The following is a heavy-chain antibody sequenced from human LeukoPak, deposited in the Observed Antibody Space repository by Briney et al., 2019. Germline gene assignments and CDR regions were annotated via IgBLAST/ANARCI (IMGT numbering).Heavy chain of an antibody. Sequence: ASVKVSCKASGYTFTGYYMHWVRQAPGQGLECRGWINPNSGGTNYAQKFQGRVTMTRDTSISTAYMELSRLRSDDTAVYYCASEDRIVGATSVGAFDIWGQGTMVTVSS. CDR2: INPNSGGT. CDR3: ASEDRIVGATSVGAFDI. CDR1: GYTFTGYY. J-gene: IGHJ3*02. V-gene: IGHV1-2*02. D-gene: IGHD1-26*01.